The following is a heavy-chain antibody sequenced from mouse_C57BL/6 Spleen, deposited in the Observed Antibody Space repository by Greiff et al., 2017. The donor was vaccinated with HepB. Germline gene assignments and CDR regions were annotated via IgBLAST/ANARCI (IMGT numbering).Heavy chain of an antibody. CDR3: AKKAYGSSNWYFDV. Sequence: QVQLQQSGPGLVQPSQSLSITCTVSGFSLTSYGVHWVRQSPGKGLEWLGVIWRGGSTDYNAAFMSRLSITKDNSTSQVFFKMNSLQADDTAIYYWAKKAYGSSNWYFDVWGTGTTVTVSS. J-gene: IGHJ1*03. CDR1: GFSLTSYG. CDR2: IWRGGST. V-gene: IGHV2-5*01. D-gene: IGHD1-1*01.